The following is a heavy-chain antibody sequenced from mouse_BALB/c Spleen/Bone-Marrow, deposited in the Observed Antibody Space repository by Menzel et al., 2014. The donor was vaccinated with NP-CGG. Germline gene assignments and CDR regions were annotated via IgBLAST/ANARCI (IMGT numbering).Heavy chain of an antibody. CDR1: GYSFTVYT. J-gene: IGHJ3*01. D-gene: IGHD2-14*01. CDR3: ARPGRYDGAWFAY. Sequence: VQLKQSGPELVQPGASMKISCKASGYSFTVYTMNWVRQSHGKNLEWIGLINPYNGGTIYNQKFKGKATLTVDKSSSTAYMELLSLTSEDSAVYYCARPGRYDGAWFAYWGQGTLVTVSA. V-gene: IGHV1-18*01. CDR2: INPYNGGT.